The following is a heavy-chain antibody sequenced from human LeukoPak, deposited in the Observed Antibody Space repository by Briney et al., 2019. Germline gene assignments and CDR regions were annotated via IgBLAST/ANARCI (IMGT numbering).Heavy chain of an antibody. D-gene: IGHD3-22*01. J-gene: IGHJ6*02. CDR2: ISAYNGST. CDR3: ARDSVTYYYDSSGYYRYYYYGMDV. CDR1: GYTFTSYG. Sequence: ASVKVSCKASGYTFTSYGISWVRQAPGQGLEWMGWISAYNGSTNYAQKLQGRVTMTTDTSTSTAYMELRSLRSDDTAVYYCARDSVTYYYDSSGYYRYYYYGMDVWGQGTTVTVSS. V-gene: IGHV1-18*01.